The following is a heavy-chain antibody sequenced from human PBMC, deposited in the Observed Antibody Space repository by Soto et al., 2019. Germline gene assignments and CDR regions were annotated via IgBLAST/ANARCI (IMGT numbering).Heavy chain of an antibody. J-gene: IGHJ6*02. Sequence: PGGSLRLSCAASGFTVRSNYMSWVRQAPGKGLEWVSVIYSGGSTYYADSVKGRFTISRDNSKNTLYLQMNSLRAEDTAVYYCARDPFPEYSSSSPSGMDVWGQGTTVTVSS. CDR2: IYSGGST. D-gene: IGHD6-6*01. V-gene: IGHV3-66*01. CDR3: ARDPFPEYSSSSPSGMDV. CDR1: GFTVRSNY.